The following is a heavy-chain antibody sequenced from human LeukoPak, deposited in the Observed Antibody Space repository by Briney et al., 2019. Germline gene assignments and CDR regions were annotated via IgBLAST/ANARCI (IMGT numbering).Heavy chain of an antibody. CDR3: ARLGYCSGGSCRSDNWFGP. J-gene: IGHJ5*02. V-gene: IGHV4-59*08. CDR2: IYYSGST. Sequence: SETLSLTCTVSGGSISSYYWSWIRQPPGKGLEWIGYIYYSGSTNYNPSLKSRVTISVDTSKNQFSLKLSSVTAADTAVYYCARLGYCSGGSCRSDNWFGPWGQGTLVTVSS. D-gene: IGHD2-15*01. CDR1: GGSISSYY.